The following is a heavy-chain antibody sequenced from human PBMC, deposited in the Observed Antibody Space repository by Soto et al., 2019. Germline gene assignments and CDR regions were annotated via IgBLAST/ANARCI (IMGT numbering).Heavy chain of an antibody. CDR1: SGSISSISNH. CDR2: INYSGST. V-gene: IGHV4-39*01. D-gene: IGHD3-10*01. J-gene: IGHJ4*02. Sequence: PSETLSLTSTVSSGSISSISNHWGWIRQPPGKGLEWIGNINYSGSTYYNPSLQSRLTISVDTSNNQFSLKLSSVTAADTAVYYCARLGHHQVTMVRGVVFDYWGQGTLVTVSS. CDR3: ARLGHHQVTMVRGVVFDY.